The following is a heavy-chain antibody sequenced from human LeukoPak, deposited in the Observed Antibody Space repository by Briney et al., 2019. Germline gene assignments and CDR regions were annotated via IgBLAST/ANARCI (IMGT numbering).Heavy chain of an antibody. CDR2: IYYSGST. Sequence: SQTLSLTCTVSGGSISSSSYYWGWIRQPPGKGQEWIGSIYYSGSTYYNPSLKSRVTISVDTSKNQFSLKLSSVTAADTAVYYCARSSYSGNNWFDPWGQGTLVTVSS. J-gene: IGHJ5*02. V-gene: IGHV4-39*07. CDR3: ARSSYSGNNWFDP. CDR1: GGSISSSSYY. D-gene: IGHD1-26*01.